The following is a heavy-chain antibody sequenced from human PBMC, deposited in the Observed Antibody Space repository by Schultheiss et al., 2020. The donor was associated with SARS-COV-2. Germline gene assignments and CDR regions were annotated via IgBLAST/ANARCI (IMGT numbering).Heavy chain of an antibody. Sequence: GGSLRLSCKGSGHTFTSYWISWVRQMPGKGLEWMGRIDPSDSYTNYSPSFQGHVTISADKSISTAYLQWSSLKASDTAMYYCARLRYDFNYGMDVWGQGTTVTVSS. CDR3: ARLRYDFNYGMDV. CDR2: IDPSDSYT. D-gene: IGHD3-3*01. CDR1: GHTFTSYW. V-gene: IGHV5-10-1*01. J-gene: IGHJ6*02.